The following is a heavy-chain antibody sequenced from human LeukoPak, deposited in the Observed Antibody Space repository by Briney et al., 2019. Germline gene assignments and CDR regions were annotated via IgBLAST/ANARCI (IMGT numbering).Heavy chain of an antibody. CDR1: GGSISSSSYY. CDR2: INHSGIT. CDR3: ARTFRGGSTRRAFDI. D-gene: IGHD1-26*01. V-gene: IGHV4-39*07. J-gene: IGHJ3*02. Sequence: SETLSLTCTVSGGSISSSSYYWGWIRQPPGKGLEWIGEINHSGITNYNPSLKSRVTISVDTSKNQFSLKLTSVTAADTALYYCARTFRGGSTRRAFDIWGQGTMVTVSS.